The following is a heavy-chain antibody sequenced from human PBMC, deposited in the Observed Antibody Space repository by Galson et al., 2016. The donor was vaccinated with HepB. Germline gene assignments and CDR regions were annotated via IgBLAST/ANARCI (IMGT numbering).Heavy chain of an antibody. CDR2: IKQDGSEK. Sequence: SLRLSCAASGFTFSSYWMSWVRQAPGKGLEWVANIKQDGSEKYYVDSVKGRFTISRDNAKNSLYLQMNSLRAEDTAVYYCAGYGRWELPHYYYYYGMDVWGQGTTVTVSS. V-gene: IGHV3-7*03. CDR3: AGYGRWELPHYYYYYGMDV. J-gene: IGHJ6*02. CDR1: GFTFSSYW. D-gene: IGHD1-7*01.